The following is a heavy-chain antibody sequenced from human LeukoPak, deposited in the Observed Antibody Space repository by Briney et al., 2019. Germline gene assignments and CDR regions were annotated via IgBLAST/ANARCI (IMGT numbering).Heavy chain of an antibody. V-gene: IGHV1-2*02. J-gene: IGHJ4*02. CDR3: ARDIRWFDY. CDR1: GYTFTGYY. D-gene: IGHD4-23*01. CDR2: IHPNRGST. Sequence: ASVKVSCKASGYTFTGYYMHWVRQAPAQGLERMGWIHPNRGSTNYAQKFQGRVTMTRDTSISTAYMELSRLRSDGTAVYDCARDIRWFDYWGQGTLVTVSS.